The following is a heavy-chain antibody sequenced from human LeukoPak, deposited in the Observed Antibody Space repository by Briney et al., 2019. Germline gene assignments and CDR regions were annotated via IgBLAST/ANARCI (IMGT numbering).Heavy chain of an antibody. J-gene: IGHJ6*02. D-gene: IGHD3-10*01. CDR2: IYYSGST. CDR3: ARDGGRYYGSGFYGMDV. Sequence: SETLSLTCTVSGGSISSSSYYWGWIRQPPGKGLEWIGSIYYSGSTYYNPSLKSRVTISVDTSKNQFSLKLSSVTAADTAVYYCARDGGRYYGSGFYGMDVWGQGTTVTVSS. V-gene: IGHV4-39*07. CDR1: GGSISSSSYY.